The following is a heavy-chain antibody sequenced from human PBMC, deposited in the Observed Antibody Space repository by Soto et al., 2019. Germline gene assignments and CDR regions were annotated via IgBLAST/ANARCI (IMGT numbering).Heavy chain of an antibody. V-gene: IGHV1-69*13. CDR2: IIPIFGTA. J-gene: IGHJ6*02. CDR3: ARGSPYCSDGSCYSVTYGMDV. CDR1: GGTFSGYA. D-gene: IGHD2-15*01. Sequence: ASVKVSGKASGGTFSGYAFSWVRQAPGQGLVWMGGIIPIFGTANYAQKFQGRVTITADESTSTAYIELSSLRSEDTAVYYCARGSPYCSDGSCYSVTYGMDVWGQGTTVTVSS.